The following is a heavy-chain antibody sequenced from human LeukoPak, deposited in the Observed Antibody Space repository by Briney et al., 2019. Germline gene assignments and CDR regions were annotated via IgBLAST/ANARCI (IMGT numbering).Heavy chain of an antibody. CDR1: GGTFSSYA. J-gene: IGHJ4*02. CDR3: ARVGYCSSTSCSRYYFDY. V-gene: IGHV1-69*04. CDR2: IIPILGIA. D-gene: IGHD2-2*01. Sequence: GASVTVSCKASGGTFSSYAISWVRQAPGQGLEWMGRIIPILGIANYAQKFQGRVTITADKSTCTAYMELSSLRSEDTAVYYCARVGYCSSTSCSRYYFDYWGQGTLVTVSS.